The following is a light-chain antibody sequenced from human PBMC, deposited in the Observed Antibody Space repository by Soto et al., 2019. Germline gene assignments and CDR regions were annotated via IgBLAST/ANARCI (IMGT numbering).Light chain of an antibody. CDR1: QSVSNN. V-gene: IGKV3-15*01. CDR3: QKYDSAPWT. J-gene: IGKJ1*01. CDR2: GAS. Sequence: EIVMTQSPATLSVSPGERATLSCRASQSVSNNLAWYQKKPGQAPRLLIYGASTRATGIPARFSGGGSGTEFTLTISSLQSEDFAVYYCQKYDSAPWTFGQGTKVEIK.